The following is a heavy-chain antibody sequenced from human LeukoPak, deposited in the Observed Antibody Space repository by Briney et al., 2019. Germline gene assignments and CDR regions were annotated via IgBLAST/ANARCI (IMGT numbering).Heavy chain of an antibody. J-gene: IGHJ4*02. Sequence: GGSLRLSCAASGFTFSSYAMSWVRQAPGKGLEWVSAISGSGGSTYYADSVKGRFTISRDNSKNTLYLQMNSLRAEDTAVYYCAKGSMGKDIVVVVAAKPFFDYWGQGTLVTVSS. CDR2: ISGSGGST. V-gene: IGHV3-23*01. D-gene: IGHD2-15*01. CDR3: AKGSMGKDIVVVVAAKPFFDY. CDR1: GFTFSSYA.